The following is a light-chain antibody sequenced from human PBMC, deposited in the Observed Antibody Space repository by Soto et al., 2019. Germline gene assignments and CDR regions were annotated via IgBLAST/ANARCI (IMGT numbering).Light chain of an antibody. V-gene: IGKV3-20*01. Sequence: EIVLTQSPGTLSLSPGERATLSCRAGQSVSGSYVAWYQQKPGQTPRLLIYGASSRATGIPDRFSGSGSGTDFTLTISRLEPEDFAVYHCQQYGDSPLTFGGGTKVDIK. CDR1: QSVSGSY. CDR3: QQYGDSPLT. J-gene: IGKJ4*01. CDR2: GAS.